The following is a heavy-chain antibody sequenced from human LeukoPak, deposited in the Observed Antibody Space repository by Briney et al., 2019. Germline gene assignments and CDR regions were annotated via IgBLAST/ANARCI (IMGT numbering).Heavy chain of an antibody. Sequence: GGSLRLSCAASGFTFSSYGMHWVRQAPGKGPEGVAVISYDGSKKYYADSVKGRFTISRDNSKNTLYLQMNSLRAEDTAVYYCAKDSGQQTAWYYGMDVWGQGTTVTVSS. CDR1: GFTFSSYG. CDR2: ISYDGSKK. D-gene: IGHD2-21*02. CDR3: AKDSGQQTAWYYGMDV. V-gene: IGHV3-30*18. J-gene: IGHJ6*02.